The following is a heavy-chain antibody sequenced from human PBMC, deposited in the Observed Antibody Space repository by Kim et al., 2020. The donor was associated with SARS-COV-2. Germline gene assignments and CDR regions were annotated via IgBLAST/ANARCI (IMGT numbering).Heavy chain of an antibody. CDR3: SREASHIADCGGDCRFDY. CDR1: GFPFTAFA. J-gene: IGHJ4*01. V-gene: IGHV3-30*04. D-gene: IGHD2-21*02. Sequence: GGSLRLSCAASGFPFTAFAMHWVRQAPGRGLEWVAVISSDGRDTLYADSVKGRFTISRDNSKNTVLLQMTGLTGDDTAVYFCSREASHIADCGGDCRFDYWGHGTLVTVSS. CDR2: ISSDGRDT.